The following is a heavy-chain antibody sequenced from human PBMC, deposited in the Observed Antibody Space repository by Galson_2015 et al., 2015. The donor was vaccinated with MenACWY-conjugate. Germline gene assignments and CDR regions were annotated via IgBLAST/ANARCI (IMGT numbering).Heavy chain of an antibody. CDR2: INAGNGNT. CDR3: ARVGYCSSTSCSTFRNYYYYGMDV. V-gene: IGHV1-3*01. D-gene: IGHD2-2*01. CDR1: GYTFTSYA. J-gene: IGHJ6*02. Sequence: SVKVSCRASGYTFTSYAMHWVRQAPGQRLEWMGWINAGNGNTKYSQKFQGRVTIIRDTSASTAYMELSSLRSEDTAVYYCARVGYCSSTSCSTFRNYYYYGMDVWDQGTTVTVSS.